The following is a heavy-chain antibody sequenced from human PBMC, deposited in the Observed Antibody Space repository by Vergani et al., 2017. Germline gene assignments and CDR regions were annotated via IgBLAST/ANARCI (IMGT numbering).Heavy chain of an antibody. V-gene: IGHV3-48*03. Sequence: EVQLVESGGGLVQPGRSLRLSCTASGFTFGDYAMSWFRQAPGKGLEWVSYISSSGSTIYYADSVKGRFTISRDNAKNSLYLQMNSLRAEDTAVYYCAIELVIPSYYMDVWGKGTTVTVSS. CDR3: AIELVIPSYYMDV. CDR1: GFTFGDYA. CDR2: ISSSGSTI. J-gene: IGHJ6*03.